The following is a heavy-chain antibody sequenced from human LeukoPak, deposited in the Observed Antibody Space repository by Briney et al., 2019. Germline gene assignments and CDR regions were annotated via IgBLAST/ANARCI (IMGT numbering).Heavy chain of an antibody. CDR3: ARGLRGYCSGGSCYRGAFDI. Sequence: ASVKVSCKASGYTFTGYYMHWVRQAPGQGPEWMGWINPNSGGTNYAQKFQGRVTMTRDTSISTAYMELSRLRSDDTAVYYCARGLRGYCSGGSCYRGAFDIWGQGTMVTVSS. J-gene: IGHJ3*02. V-gene: IGHV1-2*02. CDR1: GYTFTGYY. CDR2: INPNSGGT. D-gene: IGHD2-15*01.